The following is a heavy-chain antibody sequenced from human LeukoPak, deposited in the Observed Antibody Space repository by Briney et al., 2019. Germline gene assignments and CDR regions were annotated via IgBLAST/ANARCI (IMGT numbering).Heavy chain of an antibody. V-gene: IGHV4-30-2*01. D-gene: IGHD6-13*01. J-gene: IGHJ4*02. CDR3: ARDRQQLVRGDHFDY. CDR1: GDSISRNNYY. Sequence: SETLSLTCTVSGDSISRNNYYWSWIRQPPGKGLEWIGYIYHSGSTYYNPSLKSRVTMSVDTSKNQFSLKLSSVTAADTAVYHCARDRQQLVRGDHFDYWGQGTLVTVSS. CDR2: IYHSGST.